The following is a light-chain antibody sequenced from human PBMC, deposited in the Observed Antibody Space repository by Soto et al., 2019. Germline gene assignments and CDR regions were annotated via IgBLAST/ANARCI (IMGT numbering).Light chain of an antibody. CDR2: DVS. CDR3: SSYATSSPYV. Sequence: QSVLTQPASVSGSPGQSITISCTGTSSDVGGYNYVSWYQQHPGKAPKLMIYDVSNRPSGVSNRFSGPKSGNTASLTISGLQAEDEADYYCSSYATSSPYVFGTGTKVPVL. V-gene: IGLV2-14*01. CDR1: SSDVGGYNY. J-gene: IGLJ1*01.